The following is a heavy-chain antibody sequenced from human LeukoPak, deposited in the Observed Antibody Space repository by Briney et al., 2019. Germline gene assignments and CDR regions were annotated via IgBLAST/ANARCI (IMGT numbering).Heavy chain of an antibody. D-gene: IGHD3-22*01. CDR2: IYHSGST. CDR3: ARDYYDSSGAFDY. CDR1: GGSISSGSYY. V-gene: IGHV4-39*07. Sequence: SQTLSLTCTVSGGSISSGSYYWGWIRQPPGKGLQWIGSIYHSGSTYYNPSLKSRVTISVDTSKNQFSLKLSSVTAADTAVYYCARDYYDSSGAFDYWGQGTLVTVSS. J-gene: IGHJ4*02.